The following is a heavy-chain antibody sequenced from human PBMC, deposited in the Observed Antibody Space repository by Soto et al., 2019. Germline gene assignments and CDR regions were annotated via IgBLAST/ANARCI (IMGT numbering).Heavy chain of an antibody. CDR2: ISVSSTYA. CDR1: GFTFSDYY. Sequence: QVQLLESGGGLVKPGGSLRLSCAASGFTFSDYYMSWIRQAPGKGLECVAYISVSSTYANYADSVEGRFTISRDNAKNSLFLQMNSLRAEDTAVYYCARGVRYYSSVKPANFDYWGQGALVTVSS. CDR3: ARGVRYYSSVKPANFDY. J-gene: IGHJ4*02. V-gene: IGHV3-11*05. D-gene: IGHD3-10*01.